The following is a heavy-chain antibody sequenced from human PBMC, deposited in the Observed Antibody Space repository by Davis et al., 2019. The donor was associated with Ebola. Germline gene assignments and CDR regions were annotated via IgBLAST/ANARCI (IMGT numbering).Heavy chain of an antibody. J-gene: IGHJ4*02. CDR2: ISSDGSST. CDR1: GFTFSSSW. CDR3: ARGGTTVTTPLDY. D-gene: IGHD4-11*01. Sequence: GESLKISCAASGFTFSSSWMHWVRQAPGKGLVWVSRISSDGSSTSYADSVKGRFTISRDNAKNTLYLQMNSLRAEDTAVYYCARGGTTVTTPLDYWGQGTQVTVSS. V-gene: IGHV3-74*01.